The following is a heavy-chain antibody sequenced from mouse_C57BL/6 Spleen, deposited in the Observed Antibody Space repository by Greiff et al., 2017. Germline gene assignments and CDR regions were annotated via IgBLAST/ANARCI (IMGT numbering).Heavy chain of an antibody. D-gene: IGHD1-1*01. CDR2: IYPSNGGT. CDR3: ARKDYGSSYDWYFDV. Sequence: QVQLQQPGTELVKPGASVKLSCKASGYTFTSYWMHWVKQRPGQGLEWIGNIYPSNGGTNYNEKFKSKATLTVDKSSRTAYMQLSSLTSEDSAVYYCARKDYGSSYDWYFDVWGTGTTGTVSS. CDR1: GYTFTSYW. J-gene: IGHJ1*03. V-gene: IGHV1-53*01.